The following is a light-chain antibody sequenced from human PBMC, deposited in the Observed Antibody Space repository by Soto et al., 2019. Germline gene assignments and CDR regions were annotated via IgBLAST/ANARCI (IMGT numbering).Light chain of an antibody. V-gene: IGKV1-33*01. CDR2: DAS. CDR1: QDISNY. J-gene: IGKJ4*01. CDR3: QQYDKTLLT. Sequence: DIQMTQSPSFLSASVGDRVTITCQASQDISNYLNWYQQKPGKAPKLLIYDASNLETRVPSRFSGSGSGTDFTFTISSLQPEDIATYYCQQYDKTLLTFGGGTKVEIK.